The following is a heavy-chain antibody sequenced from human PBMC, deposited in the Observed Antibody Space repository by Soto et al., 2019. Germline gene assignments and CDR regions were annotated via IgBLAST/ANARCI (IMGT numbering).Heavy chain of an antibody. CDR1: GGTFSSYA. CDR3: ARVSRDSGGGGYFQH. CDR2: IIPFFGTA. D-gene: IGHD6-19*01. J-gene: IGHJ1*01. V-gene: IGHV1-69*12. Sequence: QVQLVQSGAEVKKPGSSVKVSCKASGGTFSSYAVSWVRQAPGQGLAWMGGIIPFFGTANYAQKFQGRVTIXXDXSXITGYMERGSVRSEDTAVYYCARVSRDSGGGGYFQHWGQGTLVTVSS.